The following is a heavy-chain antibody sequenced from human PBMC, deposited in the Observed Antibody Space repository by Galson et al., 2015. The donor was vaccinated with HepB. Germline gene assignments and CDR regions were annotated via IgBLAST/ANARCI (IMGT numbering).Heavy chain of an antibody. CDR3: AREKTNYGSGSFPNWFDP. Sequence: SLRLSCAASGFTLSTYAMNWVRQAPGKGLEWVSSISTSSTNIYYADSVKGRFTISRDNAMNSLYLQMNSLRAEDTAVYYCAREKTNYGSGSFPNWFDPWGRGTLVTVSS. CDR2: ISTSSTNI. V-gene: IGHV3-21*03. D-gene: IGHD3-10*01. J-gene: IGHJ5*02. CDR1: GFTLSTYA.